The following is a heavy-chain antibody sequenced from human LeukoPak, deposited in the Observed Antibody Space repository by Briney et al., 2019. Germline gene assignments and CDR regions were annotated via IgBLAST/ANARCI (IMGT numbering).Heavy chain of an antibody. D-gene: IGHD2-2*02. CDR1: GGSICSGGYY. Sequence: SETLSLTCTVSGGSICSGGYYWSWIRQHPGKGLEWIGYIYYSGSTYYNPSLKSRVTISVDTSKNQFSLKLSSVTAADTAVYYCARARGGDCSSTSCYIAEGRIYYYYYGMDVWGQGTTVTVSS. J-gene: IGHJ6*02. CDR3: ARARGGDCSSTSCYIAEGRIYYYYYGMDV. CDR2: IYYSGST. V-gene: IGHV4-31*03.